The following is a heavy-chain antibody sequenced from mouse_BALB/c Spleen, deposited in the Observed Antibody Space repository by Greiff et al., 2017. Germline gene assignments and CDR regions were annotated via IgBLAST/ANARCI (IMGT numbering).Heavy chain of an antibody. Sequence: EVQLVESGGGLVKPGGSLKLSCAASGFTFSDYYMYWVRQTPEKRLEWVATISDGGSYTYYPDTVTGRFTISRDNAKNTLYLEMSSLRSEDTAMYYCARAYGNSFDYWGQGTTLTVSS. CDR1: GFTFSDYY. V-gene: IGHV5-4*02. CDR3: ARAYGNSFDY. CDR2: ISDGGSYT. J-gene: IGHJ2*01. D-gene: IGHD2-1*01.